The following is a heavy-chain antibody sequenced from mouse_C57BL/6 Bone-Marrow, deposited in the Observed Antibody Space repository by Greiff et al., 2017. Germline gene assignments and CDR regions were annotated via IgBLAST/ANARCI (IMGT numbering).Heavy chain of an antibody. CDR2: IHPSDSDT. CDR3: AIANGSRYKWFAY. D-gene: IGHD1-1*01. V-gene: IGHV1-74*01. Sequence: QVQLQQSGAELVQPGASVKVSCKASGYTFTSYWMHWVKQRPGQGLEWIGRIHPSDSDTNYNQKFKGKATLTVDKSSSIGYMQLSSLTSENYAIYYCAIANGSRYKWFAYWGQGTLVTVSA. CDR1: GYTFTSYW. J-gene: IGHJ3*01.